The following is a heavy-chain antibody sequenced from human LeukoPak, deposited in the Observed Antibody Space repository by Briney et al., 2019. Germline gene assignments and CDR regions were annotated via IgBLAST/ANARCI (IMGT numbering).Heavy chain of an antibody. V-gene: IGHV3-66*01. CDR3: ARVEALYNSGSVWAY. D-gene: IGHD3-10*01. Sequence: QPGGSLRLSCAASGFTFSSYEMNWVRQAPGKGLEWVSVIYSGGSTYYADSVKGRFTISRDNSKNTLYLQVNSLRAEDTAVYYCARVEALYNSGSVWAYWGQGTLVTVSS. J-gene: IGHJ4*02. CDR1: GFTFSSYE. CDR2: IYSGGST.